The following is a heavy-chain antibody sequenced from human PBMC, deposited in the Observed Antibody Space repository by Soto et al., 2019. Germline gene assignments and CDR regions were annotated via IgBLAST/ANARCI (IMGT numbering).Heavy chain of an antibody. D-gene: IGHD6-19*01. V-gene: IGHV1-3*01. CDR2: INAGNGNT. Sequence: QVQLVQSGAEVKKPGASVKVSCKASGYTFTSYAMHWVRQAPGQRLEWMGWINAGNGNTKYSQKFQGRVTITRDPSASTAYMELSSLRSEDTAVYYCARASGGLVRGYWGQGTLVTLSS. CDR3: ARASGGLVRGY. J-gene: IGHJ4*02. CDR1: GYTFTSYA.